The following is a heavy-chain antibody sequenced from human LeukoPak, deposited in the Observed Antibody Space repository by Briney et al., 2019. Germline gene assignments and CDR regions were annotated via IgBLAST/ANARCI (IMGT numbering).Heavy chain of an antibody. CDR2: IYTSGST. CDR3: ARYARTSSWSYWFDP. D-gene: IGHD6-13*01. V-gene: IGHV4-4*07. CDR1: GGSISSYY. Sequence: PSETLSLTCTVSGGSISSYYWSWIRQPAGKELEWIGRIYTSGSTNYNPSLKSRVTMSVDTSKNQFSLKLSSVTAADTAVYYCARYARTSSWSYWFDPWGQGTLVTVSS. J-gene: IGHJ5*02.